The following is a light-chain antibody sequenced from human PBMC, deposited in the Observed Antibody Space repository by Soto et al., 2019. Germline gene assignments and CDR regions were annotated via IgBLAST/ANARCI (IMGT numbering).Light chain of an antibody. CDR1: QSVSSSY. J-gene: IGKJ2*01. CDR3: QQYGSSPPYT. Sequence: EIVLTQSPGILSLSPGERATLSCRASQSVSSSYLAWYQQKPGQAPRLLIYGASNMATGIPDRFSASGSKTNFPLTISRLEPEDFAVYYCQQYGSSPPYTFGQGTKLEIK. V-gene: IGKV3-20*01. CDR2: GAS.